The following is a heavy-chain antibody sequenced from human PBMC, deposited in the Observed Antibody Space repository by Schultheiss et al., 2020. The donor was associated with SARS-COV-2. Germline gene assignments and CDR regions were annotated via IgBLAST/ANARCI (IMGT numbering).Heavy chain of an antibody. CDR1: RFTFSNHV. V-gene: IGHV3-30*04. D-gene: IGHD6-13*01. Sequence: GGSLRLSCAASRFTFSNHVMHWVRQAPGKGLEWVAVISFDGGNQYYADSVKGRFTISRDNSKNTVSLQLNSLTAEDTAVYYCASLAAEGNRQVFDYWGQGTLVPGSS. CDR3: ASLAAEGNRQVFDY. J-gene: IGHJ4*02. CDR2: ISFDGGNQ.